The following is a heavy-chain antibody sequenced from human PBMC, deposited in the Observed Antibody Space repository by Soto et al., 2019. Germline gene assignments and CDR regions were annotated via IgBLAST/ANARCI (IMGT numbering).Heavy chain of an antibody. CDR3: TTSANYYDSSRYRGYFDL. CDR1: GFTFGNAW. D-gene: IGHD3-22*01. J-gene: IGHJ2*01. V-gene: IGHV3-15*01. CDR2: IKSKADGGTT. Sequence: EVQLVQSGGGLVKPGGSLRLSCATSGFTFGNAWMSWVRQAPGKGLEWVGRIKSKADGGTTDFPAPVKGRFTISRDDSKRTLYLQLNSLRTEDTAVYYCTTSANYYDSSRYRGYFDLWGRGTLVTVSS.